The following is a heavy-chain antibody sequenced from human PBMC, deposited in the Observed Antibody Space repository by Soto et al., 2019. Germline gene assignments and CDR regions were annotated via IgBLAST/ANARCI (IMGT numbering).Heavy chain of an antibody. CDR1: GYTITAYY. J-gene: IGHJ4*02. V-gene: IGHV1-2*02. CDR2: IDPRSGGT. Sequence: ASVKVSCKASGYTITAYYIYWVRQAPGQGLEWMGWIDPRSGGTVYAQNFQGRVTMTRDTSISTVYMDLSGLRSDDTALYYCARDDYGIYPYWGQGTLVTVSS. CDR3: ARDDYGIYPY. D-gene: IGHD1-26*01.